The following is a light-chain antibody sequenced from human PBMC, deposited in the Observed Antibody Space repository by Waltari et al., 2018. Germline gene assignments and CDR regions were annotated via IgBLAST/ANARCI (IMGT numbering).Light chain of an antibody. Sequence: QSALTQPASVSGSPGQSVTIFCAGTSNDVGGYNSVSWYQEHPGKAPRVIIYDVSDRPSGVSDRFSGSKSGNTASLAISGLQAEDEADYYCSSQSSNDVVLFGGGTKLTVL. V-gene: IGLV2-14*01. CDR3: SSQSSNDVVL. J-gene: IGLJ2*01. CDR2: DVS. CDR1: SNDVGGYNS.